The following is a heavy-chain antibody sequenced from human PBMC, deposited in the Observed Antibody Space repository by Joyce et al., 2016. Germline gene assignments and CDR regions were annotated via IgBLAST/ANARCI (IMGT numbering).Heavy chain of an antibody. CDR3: ARPRYCSGGSCLNWFDP. CDR2: IDPSDSDT. V-gene: IGHV5-10-1*01. CDR1: GYSFTSYW. Sequence: EVQLVQSGAEVKKPGESLRISCKGSGYSFTSYWINWVRQMPGKGLEGMGRIDPSDSDTNYSPSFQGHVTISADKSISTAYLQWSSLKASDTAMYYCARPRYCSGGSCLNWFDPWGQGTLVTVSS. J-gene: IGHJ5*02. D-gene: IGHD2-15*01.